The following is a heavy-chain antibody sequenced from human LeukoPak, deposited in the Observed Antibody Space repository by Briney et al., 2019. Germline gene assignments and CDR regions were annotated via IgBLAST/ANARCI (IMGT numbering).Heavy chain of an antibody. CDR2: ISSSSSTI. Sequence: GGSLRLSCAASGFTFSSYSMNWVRQAPGKGLEWVSYISSSSSTIYYADSVKGRFTISRDNAKNSLYLQMNSLRAEDTAVYYCARDPASNYRYYYYYYMDVWGKGTTVTVSS. J-gene: IGHJ6*03. CDR3: ARDPASNYRYYYYYYMDV. CDR1: GFTFSSYS. D-gene: IGHD4-11*01. V-gene: IGHV3-48*01.